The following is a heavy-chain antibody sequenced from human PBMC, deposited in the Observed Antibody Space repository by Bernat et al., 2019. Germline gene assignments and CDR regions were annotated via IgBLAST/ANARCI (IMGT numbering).Heavy chain of an antibody. CDR2: ISSSGSTI. Sequence: EVQLVESGGGLVQPGGSLRLSCAASGFTFSSYEMNWVRQAPGKGLEWVSYISSSGSTIYYADSVKGRFTISRDNAMNSLYLQMNSLRAEDTAVYYCARIRRVRSLHYFDYWGQGTLVTVSS. J-gene: IGHJ4*02. CDR1: GFTFSSYE. V-gene: IGHV3-48*03. CDR3: ARIRRVRSLHYFDY. D-gene: IGHD1-14*01.